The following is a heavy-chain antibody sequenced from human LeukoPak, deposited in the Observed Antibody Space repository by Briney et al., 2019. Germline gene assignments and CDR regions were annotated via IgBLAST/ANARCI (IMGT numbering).Heavy chain of an antibody. CDR2: INHSGST. CDR3: ARGQLGDYGDYVLGNWFDP. D-gene: IGHD4-17*01. CDR1: GGSFSGYY. V-gene: IGHV4-34*01. J-gene: IGHJ5*02. Sequence: SETLSLTCAVYGGSFSGYYWSWIRQPPGKGLEWIGEINHSGSTNYNPSLKSRVTISVDTSKNQFSLKLSSVTAADTAVYYCARGQLGDYGDYVLGNWFDPWGQGTLVTVSS.